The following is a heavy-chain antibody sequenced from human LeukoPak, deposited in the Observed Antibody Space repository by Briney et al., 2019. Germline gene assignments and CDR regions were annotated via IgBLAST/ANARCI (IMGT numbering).Heavy chain of an antibody. J-gene: IGHJ6*03. CDR1: GGSFSGYY. CDR2: INHGGST. D-gene: IGHD5-18*01. CDR3: ARLAGSGYSYGYWYYYYYMDV. V-gene: IGHV4-34*01. Sequence: SETLSLTCAVYGGSFSGYYWGGIGRPPGKGLNGLGEINHGGSTNYNPSLKSRVTISVDASKNQFSLKLSSVTAADTAVYYCARLAGSGYSYGYWYYYYYMDVWGKGTTVTISS.